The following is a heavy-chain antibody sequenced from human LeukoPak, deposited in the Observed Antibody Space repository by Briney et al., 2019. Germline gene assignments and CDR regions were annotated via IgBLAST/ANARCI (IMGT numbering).Heavy chain of an antibody. D-gene: IGHD5-12*01. V-gene: IGHV3-23*01. CDR3: AKDREGLSSGYDLEYFDY. CDR2: ISGSGGST. J-gene: IGHJ4*02. CDR1: GFTFSSYA. Sequence: GGSLRLSCAASGFTFSSYAMSWVRQAPGKGLEWVSAISGSGGSTYYADSVKGRFTISRDNSKNTLYLQMNSLRAEDTAVYYCAKDREGLSSGYDLEYFDYWGQGTLVTVSS.